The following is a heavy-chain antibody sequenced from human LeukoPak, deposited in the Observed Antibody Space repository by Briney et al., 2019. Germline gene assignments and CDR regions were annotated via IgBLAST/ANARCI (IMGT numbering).Heavy chain of an antibody. CDR1: GGSISSYY. V-gene: IGHV4-59*01. J-gene: IGHJ6*02. Sequence: SETLSLTCTVSGGSISSYYWSWIRQPPGKGLEWIGYIYYSGSTNYSPSLKSRVTISVDTSKNQFSLKLSSVTAADTAVYYCARDRPDYGMDVWGQGTTVTVSS. CDR3: ARDRPDYGMDV. CDR2: IYYSGST.